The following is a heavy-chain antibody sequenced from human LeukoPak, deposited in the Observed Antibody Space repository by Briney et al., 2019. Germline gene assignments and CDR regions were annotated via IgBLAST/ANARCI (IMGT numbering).Heavy chain of an antibody. D-gene: IGHD2-15*01. CDR1: GGSISSGDYY. J-gene: IGHJ3*02. CDR3: ARAVNEDIVVVVAARALYDAFDI. Sequence: SETLSPTCTVSGGSISSGDYYWSWIRQPPGKGLEWIGYIYYSGSTYYNPSLKSRVTISVDTSKNQFSLKLSSVTAADTAVYYCARAVNEDIVVVVAARALYDAFDIWGQGTMVTVSS. CDR2: IYYSGST. V-gene: IGHV4-30-4*01.